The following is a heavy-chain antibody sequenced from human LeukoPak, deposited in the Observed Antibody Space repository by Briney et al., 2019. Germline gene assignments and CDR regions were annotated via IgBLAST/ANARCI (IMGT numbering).Heavy chain of an antibody. CDR3: ASLIVVVPAPYYFDY. D-gene: IGHD2-2*01. CDR1: GGSISSSNW. J-gene: IGHJ4*02. CDR2: IYHSGST. V-gene: IGHV4-4*02. Sequence: PSETLSLTCAVSGGSISSSNWWSWVRQPPGKGLEWIGEIYHSGSTYYNPSLKSRVTISVDTSKNQFSLKLSSVTAADTAVYYCASLIVVVPAPYYFDYWGQGTLVTVSS.